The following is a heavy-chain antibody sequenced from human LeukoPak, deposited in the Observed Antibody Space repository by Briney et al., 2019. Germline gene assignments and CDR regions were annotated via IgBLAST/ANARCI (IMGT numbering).Heavy chain of an antibody. J-gene: IGHJ6*02. Sequence: GGSLRLSCAASGFTFSSFWMHWVRQAPGKGPVWVSHINSDGSSTSYADSVKGRFTISRDNSKNTLYLQMNSLRAEDTAVYYCARSGFGVLYYYGMDVWGQGTTVTVSS. D-gene: IGHD3-10*01. V-gene: IGHV3-74*01. CDR3: ARSGFGVLYYYGMDV. CDR1: GFTFSSFW. CDR2: INSDGSST.